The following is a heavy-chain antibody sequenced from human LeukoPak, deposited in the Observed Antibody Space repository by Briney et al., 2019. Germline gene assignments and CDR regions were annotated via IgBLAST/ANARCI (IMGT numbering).Heavy chain of an antibody. D-gene: IGHD2/OR15-2a*01. V-gene: IGHV3-7*01. Sequence: QPGGSLRLSCADSGVTFSSDGMRWGRQAQGKGVEWVGNIKQDGSEKYFVDSVKRRFTISRDNANNSLYLQMNSLRAEDTSVYYCARGWYYYYWGQGTLVTVSS. CDR1: GVTFSSDG. J-gene: IGHJ4*02. CDR3: ARGWYYYY. CDR2: IKQDGSEK.